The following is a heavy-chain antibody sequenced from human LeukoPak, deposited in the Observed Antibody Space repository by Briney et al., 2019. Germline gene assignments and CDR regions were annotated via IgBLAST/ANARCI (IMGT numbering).Heavy chain of an antibody. J-gene: IGHJ3*02. CDR1: GGSISSGDYY. V-gene: IGHV4-30-4*08. CDR3: ARAGVAVAGSAFDI. Sequence: TSQTLSLTCTVSGGSISSGDYYWSWIRQPPGKGLEWIGYIYYSGSTYYNPSPKSRVTISVDTSKNQFSLKLSSVTAADTAVYYCARAGVAVAGSAFDIWGQGTMVTVSS. D-gene: IGHD6-19*01. CDR2: IYYSGST.